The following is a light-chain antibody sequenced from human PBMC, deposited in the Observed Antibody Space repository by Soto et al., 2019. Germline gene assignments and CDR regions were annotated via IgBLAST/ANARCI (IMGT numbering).Light chain of an antibody. Sequence: HSVLTKPASVSGLPGQSSTISCTGASTDVDGYDYVSWYQQHPGQAPKLMIYDVNNRPSGVSYRFSGSKSGDTASLTISGLQAEDDADYYCSSYTSSAPFYVFGTGTKVTVL. J-gene: IGLJ1*01. CDR1: STDVDGYDY. V-gene: IGLV2-14*03. CDR3: SSYTSSAPFYV. CDR2: DVN.